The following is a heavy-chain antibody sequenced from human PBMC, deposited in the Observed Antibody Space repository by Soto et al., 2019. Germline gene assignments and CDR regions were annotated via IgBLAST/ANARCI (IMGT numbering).Heavy chain of an antibody. J-gene: IGHJ4*02. Sequence: ASVKVSCKVSGYTLTELSMHWVRQAPGKGLEWMGGFDPEDGETIYAQKFQGRVTMTEDTSTDTAYMELSSLRSEDTAVYYCATDLKGYCISTSCPQWGQGTLGTVSS. D-gene: IGHD2-2*01. CDR1: GYTLTELS. V-gene: IGHV1-24*01. CDR2: FDPEDGET. CDR3: ATDLKGYCISTSCPQ.